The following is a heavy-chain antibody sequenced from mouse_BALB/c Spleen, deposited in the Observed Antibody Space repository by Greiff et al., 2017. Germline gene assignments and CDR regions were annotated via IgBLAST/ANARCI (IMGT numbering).Heavy chain of an antibody. J-gene: IGHJ1*01. CDR3: AREKDDYDDWYFDV. V-gene: IGHV5-6-3*01. D-gene: IGHD2-4*01. CDR2: INSNGGST. Sequence: EVQLVESGGGLVQPGGSLKLSCAASGFTFSSYGMSWVRQTPDKRLELVATINSNGGSTYYPDSVKGRFTISRDNAKNTLYLQMSSLKSEDTAMYYCAREKDDYDDWYFDVWGAGTTVTVSS. CDR1: GFTFSSYG.